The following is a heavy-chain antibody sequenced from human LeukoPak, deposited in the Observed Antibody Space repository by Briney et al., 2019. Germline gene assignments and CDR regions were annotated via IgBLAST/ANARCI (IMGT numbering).Heavy chain of an antibody. J-gene: IGHJ4*02. CDR2: IYSDGST. Sequence: GGSLRLSCAASGFTVSSNYMSWVRQAPGKGLEWVSVIYSDGSTYYADSVKGRFTISRDNSKNTLYLQMNSLRAEDTAVYYCARQRRRYVDYWGQGTLVTVSS. V-gene: IGHV3-66*04. CDR1: GFTVSSNY. CDR3: ARQRRRYVDY.